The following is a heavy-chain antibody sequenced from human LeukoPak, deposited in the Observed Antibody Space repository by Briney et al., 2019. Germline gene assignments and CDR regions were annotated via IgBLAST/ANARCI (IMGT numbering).Heavy chain of an antibody. V-gene: IGHV3-23*01. CDR3: ATIGLRFLEWLSGGDGY. J-gene: IGHJ4*02. CDR2: ISGSGGST. D-gene: IGHD3-3*01. CDR1: GFTFSSYA. Sequence: GGPLRLSCAASGFTFSSYAMSWVRQAPGKGLEWVSAISGSGGSTYYADSVKGRFTISRDNSKNTLYLQMNSLRAEDTAVYYCATIGLRFLEWLSGGDGYWGQGTLVTVSS.